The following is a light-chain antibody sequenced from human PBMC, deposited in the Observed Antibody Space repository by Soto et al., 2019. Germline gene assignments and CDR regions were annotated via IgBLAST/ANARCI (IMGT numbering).Light chain of an antibody. V-gene: IGKV3-20*01. Sequence: EIVLTQSPGTLSLSPGERATLSCRASQSVSSNSLSRYQQKPGQPTRLFIYGASTRATGIPDRFSGSGSGTDFTLTISRLEPEDFAVYYCQQQGRSWITFGQGKRLEIK. J-gene: IGKJ5*01. CDR2: GAS. CDR3: QQQGRSWIT. CDR1: QSVSSNS.